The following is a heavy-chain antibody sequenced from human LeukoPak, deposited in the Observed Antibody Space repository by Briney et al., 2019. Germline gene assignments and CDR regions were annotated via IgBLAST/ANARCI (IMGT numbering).Heavy chain of an antibody. D-gene: IGHD3-22*01. V-gene: IGHV4-34*01. Sequence: SETLSLTCAVYGGSFSGYYWSWIRQPPGKGLEWIGEINHSGSTNYNTSLKSRVTISVDTSKNHFSLKLSSVTAADTAVYYCARDQKRRSGYYPQGAFDIWGQGTMVTVSS. CDR3: ARDQKRRSGYYPQGAFDI. CDR2: INHSGST. J-gene: IGHJ3*02. CDR1: GGSFSGYY.